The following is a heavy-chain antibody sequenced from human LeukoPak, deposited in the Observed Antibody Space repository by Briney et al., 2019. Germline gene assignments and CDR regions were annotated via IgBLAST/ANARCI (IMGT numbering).Heavy chain of an antibody. V-gene: IGHV4-61*02. J-gene: IGHJ4*02. D-gene: IGHD3-3*01. Sequence: SQTLSLTCTVSGGSISSTRYYWSWIRQPAGKGLEWIVRIYTSGSTNYNPSLKSRVTISVDTSKNQFSLKLSSVTAADTAVYYCAGYDFWSGYCNYWGQGTLVTVSS. CDR3: AGYDFWSGYCNY. CDR2: IYTSGST. CDR1: GGSISSTRYY.